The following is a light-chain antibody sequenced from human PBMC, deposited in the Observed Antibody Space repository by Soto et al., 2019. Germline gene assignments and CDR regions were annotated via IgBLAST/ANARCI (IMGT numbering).Light chain of an antibody. V-gene: IGKV2-28*01. CDR1: QSLLHSNGNTF. J-gene: IGKJ1*01. Sequence: EIVMTQSPLSLTVTPGEPASISCKSSQSLLHSNGNTFLDWDMQKPGQSPQLLIYLGSRRAPGAPDRVYGSGSGTDFTLRISTVEADDGGIYYCMQALQTPRTFGQGTKLEI. CDR3: MQALQTPRT. CDR2: LGS.